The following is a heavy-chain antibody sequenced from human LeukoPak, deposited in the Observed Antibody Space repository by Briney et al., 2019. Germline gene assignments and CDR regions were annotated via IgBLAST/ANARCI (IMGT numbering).Heavy chain of an antibody. J-gene: IGHJ6*03. D-gene: IGHD1-26*01. CDR2: ISGSGGRT. V-gene: IGHV3-23*01. Sequence: PGGSLRLSCAGSGFTFSSYGMSGVRQAPGKGLEWGSVISGSGGRTYYADSVRGRFTISRDNSKNTLYLQMHSLRAEDTAVYLFWRDPNSGRCGSYYYYYMDVWGKGTTVTVSS. CDR3: WRDPNSGRCGSYYYYYMDV. CDR1: GFTFSSYG.